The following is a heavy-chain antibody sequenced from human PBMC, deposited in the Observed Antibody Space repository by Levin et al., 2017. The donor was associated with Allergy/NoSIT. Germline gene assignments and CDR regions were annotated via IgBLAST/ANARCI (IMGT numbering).Heavy chain of an antibody. CDR3: ARGSNGWSHAGFDY. Sequence: PGGSLRLSCAVSGFTFNSFAMHWVRQAAGKGLEWVAVISSDGTRKYYAGSVEGQFTISRDNSKDTLFLQMSGLREEDTAVYYCARGSNGWSHAGFDYWGQGTLVTVSS. CDR2: ISSDGTRK. J-gene: IGHJ4*02. D-gene: IGHD1-26*01. V-gene: IGHV3-30-3*01. CDR1: GFTFNSFA.